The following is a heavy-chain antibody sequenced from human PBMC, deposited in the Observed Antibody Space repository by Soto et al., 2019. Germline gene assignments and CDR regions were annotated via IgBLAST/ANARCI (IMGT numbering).Heavy chain of an antibody. Sequence: EVQLLESGGGLVQPGGSLRLSCVVSGFTFGSYAMSWVRQAPEKGPEWVAILGGNGFTTYYADSVKGRFTISGDKSNSTLFLQMNSLSADDTVVYYCAKALRPSLNFFYYMDVWGRGTSVTVYS. V-gene: IGHV3-23*01. J-gene: IGHJ6*03. CDR3: AKALRPSLNFFYYMDV. CDR2: LGGNGFTT. D-gene: IGHD2-2*01. CDR1: GFTFGSYA.